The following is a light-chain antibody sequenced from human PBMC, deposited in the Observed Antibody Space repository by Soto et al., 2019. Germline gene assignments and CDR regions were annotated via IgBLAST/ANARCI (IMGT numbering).Light chain of an antibody. CDR1: QSVSGSF. CDR2: GAS. V-gene: IGKV3-20*01. J-gene: IGKJ1*01. Sequence: EIVLTQSPGTLSLSPGERATLSCRASQSVSGSFLAWYQHKSGQAPRLLIYGASSRATAIPERFSGSGSGTYFTLTISTLAPEDFAVYYCQQYATSPWTFGQGTKVEIK. CDR3: QQYATSPWT.